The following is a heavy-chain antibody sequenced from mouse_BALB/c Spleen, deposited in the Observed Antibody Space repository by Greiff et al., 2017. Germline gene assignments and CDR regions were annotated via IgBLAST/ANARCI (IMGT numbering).Heavy chain of an antibody. CDR2: IYPGGGYT. CDR3: AIITTVVAPFAY. D-gene: IGHD1-1*01. CDR1: GYTFTNYW. J-gene: IGHJ3*01. Sequence: VQLQQSGAELVRPGTSVKISCKASGYTFTNYWLGWVKQRPGHGLEWIGDIYPGGGYTNYNEKFKGKATLTADTSSSTAYMQLSSLTSEDSAVYFCAIITTVVAPFAYWGQGTLVTVSA. V-gene: IGHV1-63*02.